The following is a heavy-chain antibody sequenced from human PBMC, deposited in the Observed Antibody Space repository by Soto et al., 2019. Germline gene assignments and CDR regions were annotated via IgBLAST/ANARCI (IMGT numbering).Heavy chain of an antibody. CDR3: ARGSQWLDY. V-gene: IGHV4-34*01. CDR1: GGSFSGYY. Sequence: SETLSLTCAVYGGSFSGYYWSWIRQPPGKGLEWIAEINHSGSTHYNPSLKSRVTMSFDTSKNQFSLKLSSVTAADTAVYYCARGSQWLDYWCQGALVT. CDR2: INHSGST. J-gene: IGHJ4*02. D-gene: IGHD6-19*01.